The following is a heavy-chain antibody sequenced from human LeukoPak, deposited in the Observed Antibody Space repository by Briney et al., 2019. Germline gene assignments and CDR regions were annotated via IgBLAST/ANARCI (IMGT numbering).Heavy chain of an antibody. Sequence: GGSLRLSCAASGFTFSSYWMSWVRQAPGKGLEWVANIKQDGSEKYYVDSVKGRFTISRDNAKNSLYLQMNSLRAEDTAVYYCAREVEYSSSSGGIDYWGQGTLVTVSS. J-gene: IGHJ4*02. CDR3: AREVEYSSSSGGIDY. V-gene: IGHV3-7*01. CDR1: GFTFSSYW. CDR2: IKQDGSEK. D-gene: IGHD6-6*01.